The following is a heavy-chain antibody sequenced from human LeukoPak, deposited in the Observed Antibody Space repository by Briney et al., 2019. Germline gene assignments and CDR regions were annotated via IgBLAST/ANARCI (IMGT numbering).Heavy chain of an antibody. CDR1: GFTFSSYA. Sequence: GGSLRLSCAASGFTFSSYAMTWVRQAPGKGLEWVSTITDIGDRAFYIDSVRGRFTISRDDSKNTLYLQTNSLRAEDTAVYYCTKDQDFRLGSMDHWGQGTLVTVSS. V-gene: IGHV3-23*01. J-gene: IGHJ4*02. CDR3: TKDQDFRLGSMDH. CDR2: ITDIGDRA. D-gene: IGHD7-27*01.